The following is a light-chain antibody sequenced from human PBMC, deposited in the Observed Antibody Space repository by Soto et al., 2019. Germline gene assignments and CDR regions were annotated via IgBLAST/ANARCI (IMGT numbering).Light chain of an antibody. CDR2: DAS. Sequence: DIQMTQSPSTLSASVGDRVVISCRASQSITTWLAWYQQKPAKAPKLLIYDASSLESGVPSRFSGSGSGTEFTVTISSLQPDDFATYYCQQYNDYWTFGQGTK. CDR1: QSITTW. CDR3: QQYNDYWT. V-gene: IGKV1-5*01. J-gene: IGKJ1*01.